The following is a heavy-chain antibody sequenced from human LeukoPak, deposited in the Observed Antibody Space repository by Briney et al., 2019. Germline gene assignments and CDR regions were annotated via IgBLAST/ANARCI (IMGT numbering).Heavy chain of an antibody. J-gene: IGHJ5*02. CDR3: AREAYDVLTSDWFDP. CDR1: GASISSGEYY. Sequence: SETLSLTCTVSGASISSGEYYWSWIRQPAGKGLEWIGRIYTSGSTNYNPSLKSRVTISVDTSKNQFSLKLSSVTAADTAMYYCAREAYDVLTSDWFDPWGQGTLVTVSS. CDR2: IYTSGST. V-gene: IGHV4-61*02. D-gene: IGHD3-9*01.